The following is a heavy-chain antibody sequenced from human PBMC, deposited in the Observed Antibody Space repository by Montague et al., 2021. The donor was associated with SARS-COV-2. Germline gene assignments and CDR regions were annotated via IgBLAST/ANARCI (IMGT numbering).Heavy chain of an antibody. CDR3: ATTTGLGS. D-gene: IGHD4-17*01. J-gene: IGHJ5*02. CDR2: IYSGGSST. CDR1: GFTFSSYA. Sequence: LRLSCAASGFTFSSYAMSWVRQAPGKGLEWVSVIYSGGSSTYYADSVKGRFTISRDNSKNTLYLQMNSLRAEDTAVYYCATTTGLGSWGQGTLVTVSS. V-gene: IGHV3-23*03.